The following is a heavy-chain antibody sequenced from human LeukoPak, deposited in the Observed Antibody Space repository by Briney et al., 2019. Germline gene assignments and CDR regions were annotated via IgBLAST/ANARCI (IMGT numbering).Heavy chain of an antibody. J-gene: IGHJ4*02. V-gene: IGHV3-23*01. Sequence: PSETLSLTCTVSGYSISSGYYWGWIRQPPGKGLEWVSSIDYDGGSGHYADSVKGRFTISRDNSNNTLFLHLNSLRGEDTAVYYCAKAAMVGATYFDYWGQGTLVTVSS. CDR2: IDYDGGSG. D-gene: IGHD1-26*01. CDR1: GYSISSGYY. CDR3: AKAAMVGATYFDY.